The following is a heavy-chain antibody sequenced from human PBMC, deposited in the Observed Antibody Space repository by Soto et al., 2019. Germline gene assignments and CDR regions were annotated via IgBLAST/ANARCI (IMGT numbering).Heavy chain of an antibody. V-gene: IGHV3-23*01. Sequence: EVQLLESGGGLVQPGGSLRLSCAASGFTFSSYAMSWVRQAPGKGLEWVSAISGSGGSTYYADSVKGRFTISRDNSKYTLYLQMNSLRAEDTAVYYCARERVFWSGYHDYWGQGTLVTVSS. CDR1: GFTFSSYA. CDR3: ARERVFWSGYHDY. J-gene: IGHJ4*02. D-gene: IGHD3-3*01. CDR2: ISGSGGST.